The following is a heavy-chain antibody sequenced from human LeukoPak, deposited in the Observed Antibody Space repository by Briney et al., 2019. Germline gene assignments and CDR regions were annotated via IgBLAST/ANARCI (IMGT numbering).Heavy chain of an antibody. Sequence: GGSLRLSCAASGFTFSSYAMSWVRQAPGKGLEWVSAISGSGGSTYYADSVKGRFTISRDNSKNTLYLQMNSLRAEDTAVYYCAKRDIKYCSGGSCYSPPLLWGQGTLVTVSS. CDR2: ISGSGGST. CDR3: AKRDIKYCSGGSCYSPPLL. J-gene: IGHJ4*02. D-gene: IGHD2-15*01. CDR1: GFTFSSYA. V-gene: IGHV3-23*01.